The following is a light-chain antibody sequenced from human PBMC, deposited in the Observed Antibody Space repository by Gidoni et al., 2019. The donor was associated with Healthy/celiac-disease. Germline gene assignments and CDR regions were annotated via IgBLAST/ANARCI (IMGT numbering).Light chain of an antibody. CDR1: TRRSYY. V-gene: IGLV3-19*01. CDR3: NSRDSIGNHAGV. J-gene: IGLJ1*01. Sequence: STEMTPDPAVLVALGQTVRITCQGDTRRSYYASWYQQKPGQDTVLVIYGKNNRPSGIPARFSGSSSGNTASLTITGAQAEDEAAYYSNSRDSIGNHAGVFGTGTKFTVL. CDR2: GKN.